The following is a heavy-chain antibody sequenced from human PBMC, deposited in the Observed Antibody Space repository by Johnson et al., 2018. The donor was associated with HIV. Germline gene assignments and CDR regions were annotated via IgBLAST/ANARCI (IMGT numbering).Heavy chain of an antibody. Sequence: QVQLVESGGGVVQPGTSLRLSCAASGFTFSSYPMHWVRQAPGKGLEWVAVISYDGSNKYYADSVKGRFTISRDNSKNTLYLQMNSLRAEDTAVYYCARVKQQVVRVGSDAFDIWGQGTMVTVSS. V-gene: IGHV3-30*04. D-gene: IGHD6-13*01. CDR1: GFTFSSYP. CDR3: ARVKQQVVRVGSDAFDI. J-gene: IGHJ3*02. CDR2: ISYDGSNK.